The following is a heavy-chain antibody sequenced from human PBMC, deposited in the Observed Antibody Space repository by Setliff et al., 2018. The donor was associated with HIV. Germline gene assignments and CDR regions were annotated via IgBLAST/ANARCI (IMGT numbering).Heavy chain of an antibody. V-gene: IGHV1-18*01. CDR1: GYTFTSYG. J-gene: IGHJ5*02. D-gene: IGHD5-12*01. CDR3: TRGFSGYDPGYNCFDP. Sequence: ASVKVSCQASGYTFTSYGISWVRQAPGQGLEWVGWISAYNGNTNYAQRLLGRVTMTTDTSTTTAYMELRSLRSDDTAVYYCTRGFSGYDPGYNCFDPWGQGTLVTVSS. CDR2: ISAYNGNT.